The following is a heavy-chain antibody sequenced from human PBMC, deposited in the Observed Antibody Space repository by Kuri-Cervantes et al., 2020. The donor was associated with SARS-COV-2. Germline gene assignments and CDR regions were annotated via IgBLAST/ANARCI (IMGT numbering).Heavy chain of an antibody. CDR1: GFTFSDSA. CDR3: ASEVIPNPSEKYAYYGLDV. J-gene: IGHJ6*02. CDR2: ISYDGSSK. V-gene: IGHV3-30*04. Sequence: GESLKISCAASGFTFSDSAMHWVRQAPGKGLEWVAFISYDGSSKDYADSVKGRLTISRDNSKNTLYLQMNSLRAEDTAVHYCASEVIPNPSEKYAYYGLDVWGQGTTVTVSS. D-gene: IGHD1-26*01.